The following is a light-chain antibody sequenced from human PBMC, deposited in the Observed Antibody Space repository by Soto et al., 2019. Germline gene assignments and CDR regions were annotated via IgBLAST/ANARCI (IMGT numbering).Light chain of an antibody. CDR2: DAS. V-gene: IGKV3-15*01. CDR3: QHYNSYSEA. Sequence: EIEMTQSPATLSVSPGEIANLSCRASQSVSSNLAWHQQKPGQAPRLLMYDASTRATGIPARFSGSGSGTDFTLTISSLQPDDFATYYCQHYNSYSEALGQGTKVDI. CDR1: QSVSSN. J-gene: IGKJ1*01.